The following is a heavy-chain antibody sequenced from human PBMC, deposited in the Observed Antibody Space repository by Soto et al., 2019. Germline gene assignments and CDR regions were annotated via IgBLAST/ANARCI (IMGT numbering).Heavy chain of an antibody. D-gene: IGHD3-3*01. V-gene: IGHV3-48*01. J-gene: IGHJ6*02. CDR2: ISPSSSTI. Sequence: GGSLRLSCAASGFTFSSYSMNWVRQAPGKGLEWVSYISPSSSTIYYADSVKGRFTISRDNSKNTLYLQMNSLRAEDTAVFYCARETYYDFWSGPYYGMDVWGQGTTVTVSS. CDR1: GFTFSSYS. CDR3: ARETYYDFWSGPYYGMDV.